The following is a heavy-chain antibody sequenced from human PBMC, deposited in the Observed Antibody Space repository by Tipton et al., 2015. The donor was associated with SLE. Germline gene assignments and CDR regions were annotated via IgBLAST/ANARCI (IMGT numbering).Heavy chain of an antibody. V-gene: IGHV3-48*03. Sequence: QLVQSGGGLVQPGGSLRLSCAASGFTFSSYEMNWVRQAPGKGLEWVSYISSSGSTIYYADSVKGRFTISRDNAKNSLYLQMNTLRAEDTAVYYCARGQSHMGRSPIEGMDVWDQGP. CDR3: ARGQSHMGRSPIEGMDV. CDR2: ISSSGSTI. CDR1: GFTFSSYE. D-gene: IGHD2-21*01. J-gene: IGHJ6*02.